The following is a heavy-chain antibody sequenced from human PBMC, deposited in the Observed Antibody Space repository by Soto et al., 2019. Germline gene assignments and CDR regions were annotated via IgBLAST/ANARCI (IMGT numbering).Heavy chain of an antibody. CDR1: GFTFSSYG. V-gene: IGHV3-30*18. D-gene: IGHD3-3*01. CDR3: AKQTTYDFWSGYYIDY. CDR2: ISYDGSNK. Sequence: GALRLSCAASGFTFSSYGMHWVRQAPGKGLEWVAVISYDGSNKYYADSVKGRFTISRDNSKNTLYLQMNSLRAEDTAVYYCAKQTTYDFWSGYYIDYWGQGTLVTVSS. J-gene: IGHJ4*02.